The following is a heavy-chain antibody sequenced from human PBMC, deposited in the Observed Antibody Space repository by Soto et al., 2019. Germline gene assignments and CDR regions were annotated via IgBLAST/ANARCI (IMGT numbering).Heavy chain of an antibody. CDR3: AKRSSSSVYYFDY. J-gene: IGHJ4*02. D-gene: IGHD6-13*01. V-gene: IGHV3-23*01. CDR2: ISGSGGST. CDR1: GFTFSSYA. Sequence: GGSLRLSCAASGFTFSSYAMSWVRQAPGKGLEWVSSISGSGGSTYYADSVKGRFTISRDNSKNTLYLQMNSLRAEETAVYYCAKRSSSSVYYFDYWGQGTLATVSS.